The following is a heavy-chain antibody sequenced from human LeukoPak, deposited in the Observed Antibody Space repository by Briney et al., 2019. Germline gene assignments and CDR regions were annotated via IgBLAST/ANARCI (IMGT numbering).Heavy chain of an antibody. CDR1: GFTFSSYS. J-gene: IGHJ3*02. V-gene: IGHV3-21*01. Sequence: GGSLRLSCAASGFTFSSYSMNWVRQAPGKGLEWVSSISSSSGYIYYAYSVKGRFTISRDNAKNSLYLQMNSLRAEDTAVYYCARDWQYCGGDCYSIDAFDIWGQGTMVTVSS. D-gene: IGHD2-21*02. CDR2: ISSSSGYI. CDR3: ARDWQYCGGDCYSIDAFDI.